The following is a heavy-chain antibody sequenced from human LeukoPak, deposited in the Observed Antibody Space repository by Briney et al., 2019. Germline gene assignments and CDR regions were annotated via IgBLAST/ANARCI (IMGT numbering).Heavy chain of an antibody. Sequence: SETLSLTCTVSGGSISSSSYYWGWIRQPPGKGLEWIGSIYYSGSTYYNPSLKSRVTISVDTSKKQFPLKLSSVTAADTAVYYCVTYYFDSSGPKKNYWGQGTLVTVSS. V-gene: IGHV4-39*01. CDR2: IYYSGST. CDR3: VTYYFDSSGPKKNY. CDR1: GGSISSSSYY. D-gene: IGHD3-22*01. J-gene: IGHJ4*02.